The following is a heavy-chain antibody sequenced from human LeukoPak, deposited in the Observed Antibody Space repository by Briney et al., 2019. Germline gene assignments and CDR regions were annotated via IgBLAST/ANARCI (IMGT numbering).Heavy chain of an antibody. CDR2: INWNGGST. V-gene: IGHV3-20*04. CDR1: GFTFFTYS. CDR3: ARRDIVVVPAAIIGAFDI. J-gene: IGHJ3*02. Sequence: PGGSLRLSCAASGFTFFTYSMNWVRQAPGKGLEWVSGINWNGGSTGYADSVKGRFTISRDNAKNSLYLQMNSLRAEDTALYYCARRDIVVVPAAIIGAFDIWGQGTMVTVSS. D-gene: IGHD2-2*02.